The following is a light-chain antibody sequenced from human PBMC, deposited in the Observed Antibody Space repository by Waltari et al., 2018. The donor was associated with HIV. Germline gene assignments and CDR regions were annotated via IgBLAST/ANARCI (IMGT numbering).Light chain of an antibody. CDR1: QNINSNY. J-gene: IGKJ2*01. CDR3: QHNTSSPTYP. CDR2: GAS. V-gene: IGKV3-20*01. Sequence: EIVLTQSPGTLSLTPGEQAPLSCRTSQNINSNYLSWYQQKPGQAPRLLVDGASTKATSIPDRISGSGSVTDFTLTIHRLEPKYCSVYYFQHNTSSPTYPFGQGTKLEIK.